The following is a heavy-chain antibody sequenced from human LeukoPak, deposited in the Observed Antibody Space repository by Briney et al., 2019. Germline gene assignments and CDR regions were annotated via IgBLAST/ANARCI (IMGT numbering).Heavy chain of an antibody. V-gene: IGHV3-23*01. D-gene: IGHD3-3*01. J-gene: IGHJ6*03. CDR1: GYTFSNFA. Sequence: GGSLRLSCAASGYTFSNFAVSWVRQAPGKGLEWVSVISGSGGTTYYADSVKGRFTTSRDNSKKTLYLQMNSLGAEDTAVYYCAKSIEGVVRGTYYYYSYMDVWGKGTTVTVSS. CDR3: AKSIEGVVRGTYYYYSYMDV. CDR2: ISGSGGTT.